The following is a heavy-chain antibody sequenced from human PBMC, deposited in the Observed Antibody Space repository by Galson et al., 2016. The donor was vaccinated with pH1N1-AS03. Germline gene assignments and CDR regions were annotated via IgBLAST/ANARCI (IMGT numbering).Heavy chain of an antibody. CDR3: VRQPIGARRFGEWRGPAH. CDR2: IYYTGPT. Sequence: SETLSLTCTVSGGSINNNNYYWGWIRQPPGKGLQWIGNIYYTGPTYDNPSLRSRVTISADRSKSQFPLKLSSVTAADTAVYYCVRQPIGARRFGEWRGPAHWGQGTLVTVSS. D-gene: IGHD3-10*01. CDR1: GGSINNNNYY. J-gene: IGHJ4*02. V-gene: IGHV4-39*01.